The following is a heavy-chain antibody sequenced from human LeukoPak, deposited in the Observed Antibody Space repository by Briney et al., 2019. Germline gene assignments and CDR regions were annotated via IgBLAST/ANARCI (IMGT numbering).Heavy chain of an antibody. CDR2: LGGSDSST. V-gene: IGHV3-23*01. Sequence: PGGSLRLSCAASGFTFRSYAMSWVRQAPGKGLEWVSTLGGSDSSTYYADSVKGRFIISRDISKNTLYLQMNSLRAEDTAVYYCARDIAATGFFDYWGQGTLVTVSS. J-gene: IGHJ4*02. D-gene: IGHD6-13*01. CDR1: GFTFRSYA. CDR3: ARDIAATGFFDY.